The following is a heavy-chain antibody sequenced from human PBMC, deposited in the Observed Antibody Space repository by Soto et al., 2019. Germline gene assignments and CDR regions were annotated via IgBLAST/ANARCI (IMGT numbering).Heavy chain of an antibody. CDR2: IYSGGTT. V-gene: IGHV3-53*05. CDR1: GFTVSTNY. D-gene: IGHD3-10*01. Sequence: GGPLRLSCAASGFTVSTNYMSWVRQAPGKGLEWVSVIYSGGTTYYADSGKGRFTISRDNSKNTLYLQMNSLRSEDTAVYYCARGHRMVRGVIIQIVSGHYYYYMDVWGKGTAVTVSS. J-gene: IGHJ6*03. CDR3: ARGHRMVRGVIIQIVSGHYYYYMDV.